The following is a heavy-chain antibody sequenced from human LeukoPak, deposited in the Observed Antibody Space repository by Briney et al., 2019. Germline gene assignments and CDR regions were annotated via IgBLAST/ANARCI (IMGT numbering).Heavy chain of an antibody. CDR1: GFTFSSYW. CDR3: ARDQRDYKGLYYYYMDV. Sequence: PGGSLRLSCAASGFTFSSYWMHWVRQAPGKGLVWVSRINSDGSSTSYADSVKGRFTISRDNAKNSLYLQMNSLRAEDTAVYYCARDQRDYKGLYYYYMDVWGKGTTVTVSS. D-gene: IGHD4-11*01. CDR2: INSDGSST. V-gene: IGHV3-74*01. J-gene: IGHJ6*03.